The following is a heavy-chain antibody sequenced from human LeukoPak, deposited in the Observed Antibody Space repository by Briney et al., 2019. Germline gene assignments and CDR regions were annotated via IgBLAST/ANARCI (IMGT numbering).Heavy chain of an antibody. CDR2: ISSTGGST. D-gene: IGHD3-10*01. CDR3: AKDLRQYGSGSHLDY. CDR1: GFTFISYA. V-gene: IGHV3-23*01. J-gene: IGHJ4*02. Sequence: GGSLRLSCAASGFTFISYAMSWVRQAPGKGLEWVSTISSTGGSTYYADSVKGRFTISRDTSKSTLYLQVNSLRAEDTAVYYCAKDLRQYGSGSHLDYWGQGTLVTVSS.